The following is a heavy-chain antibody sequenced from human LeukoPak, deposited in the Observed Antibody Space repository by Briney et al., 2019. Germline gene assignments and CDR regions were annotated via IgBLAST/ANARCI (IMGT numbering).Heavy chain of an antibody. J-gene: IGHJ3*02. Sequence: GESLRISCQGSGYSFTNSWIGWVRQMPGKGLEWMGIIYPGDSDTTYSPSFQGQVTISADKSISTAYLQWSSLKASDTAMYYCASAGDTSDYFYFSAFDIWGQGTMVTVSS. CDR3: ASAGDTSDYFYFSAFDI. V-gene: IGHV5-51*01. CDR1: GYSFTNSW. D-gene: IGHD3-22*01. CDR2: IYPGDSDT.